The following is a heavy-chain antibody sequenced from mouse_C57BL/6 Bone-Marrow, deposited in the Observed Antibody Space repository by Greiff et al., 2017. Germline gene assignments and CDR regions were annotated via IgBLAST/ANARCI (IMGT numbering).Heavy chain of an antibody. CDR2: IWGGGST. CDR1: GFSLTSYG. D-gene: IGHD2-3*01. J-gene: IGHJ3*01. Sequence: VKLVESGPGLVAPSQTLSISCTVSGFSLTSYGVDWVRQPPGKGLEWLGVIWGGGSTNYNSALMSRLSISKDNSKSQVFVKRNSLQTDDTAMYYCAILYDLCAYWGQGTLVTVSA. V-gene: IGHV2-9*01. CDR3: AILYDLCAY.